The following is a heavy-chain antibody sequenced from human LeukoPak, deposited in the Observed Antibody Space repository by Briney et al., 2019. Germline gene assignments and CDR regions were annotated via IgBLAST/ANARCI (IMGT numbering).Heavy chain of an antibody. D-gene: IGHD6-19*01. CDR3: ASWPGGWYGEDS. J-gene: IGHJ4*02. CDR2: IYGGGST. CDR1: GFTVSSNF. Sequence: GGSLRLSCAASGFTVSSNFMSWVRQAPGKGLEWVSVIYGGGSTYYADSVKGRFTISRDTSKNTVYLQMNSLRAEDTAVYYCASWPGGWYGEDSWGQGTLVTVSS. V-gene: IGHV3-53*01.